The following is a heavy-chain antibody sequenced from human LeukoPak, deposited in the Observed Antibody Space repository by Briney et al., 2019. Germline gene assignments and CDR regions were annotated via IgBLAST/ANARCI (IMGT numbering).Heavy chain of an antibody. D-gene: IGHD6-19*01. CDR3: ASWPGGWYGEDS. J-gene: IGHJ4*02. CDR2: IYGGGST. CDR1: GFTVSSNF. Sequence: GGSLRLSCAASGFTVSSNFMSWVRQAPGKGLEWVSVIYGGGSTYYADSVKGRFTISRDTSKNTVYLQMNSLRAEDTAVYYCASWPGGWYGEDSWGQGTLVTVSS. V-gene: IGHV3-53*01.